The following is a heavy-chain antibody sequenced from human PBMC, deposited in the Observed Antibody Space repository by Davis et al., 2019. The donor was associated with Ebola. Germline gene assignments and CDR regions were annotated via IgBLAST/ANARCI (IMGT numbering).Heavy chain of an antibody. D-gene: IGHD2-15*01. J-gene: IGHJ6*02. V-gene: IGHV3-73*01. Sequence: GESLKISCAASGFTFSSYAMHWVRQASGKGLEWVGRIRSKANSYATAYAASVKGRFTISRDDSKNTAYLQMNSLRAEDTAVYYCASPSGLLSYYYGMDVWGQGTTVTVSS. CDR1: GFTFSSYA. CDR2: IRSKANSYAT. CDR3: ASPSGLLSYYYGMDV.